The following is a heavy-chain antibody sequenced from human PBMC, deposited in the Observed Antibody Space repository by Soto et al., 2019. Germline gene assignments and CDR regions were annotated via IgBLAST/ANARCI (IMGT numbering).Heavy chain of an antibody. CDR1: GGSISSGDYY. Sequence: SETLSLTCAVSGGSISSGDYYWSWIRQPPGKGLEWIGYIYYSGSTYYNPSLKSRVTISVDTSKNQFSLKLSSVTAADTAVYYCARWWFGEFFDYWGQGTLVTVSS. CDR3: ARWWFGEFFDY. CDR2: IYYSGST. D-gene: IGHD3-10*01. J-gene: IGHJ4*02. V-gene: IGHV4-30-4*01.